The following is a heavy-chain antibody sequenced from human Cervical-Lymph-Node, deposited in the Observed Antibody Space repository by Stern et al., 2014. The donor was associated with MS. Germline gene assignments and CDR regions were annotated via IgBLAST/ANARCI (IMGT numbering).Heavy chain of an antibody. CDR2: IIPILAAT. J-gene: IGHJ6*02. D-gene: IGHD2-2*02. Sequence: QVQLVQSGAEVKKPGSSVTVSCKVSGGTFNRYAISWVRQAPGQGLEWMGGIIPILAATKYAQNFQDRVTISAAESTKTVHMTVSSLSSEDTAVYYCARLYCSSTSCYNYYYHGMDVWGHGTTVTVSS. CDR3: ARLYCSSTSCYNYYYHGMDV. CDR1: GGTFNRYA. V-gene: IGHV1-69*01.